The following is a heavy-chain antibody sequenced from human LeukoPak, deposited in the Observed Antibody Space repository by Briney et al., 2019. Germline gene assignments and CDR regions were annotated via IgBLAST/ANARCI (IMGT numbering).Heavy chain of an antibody. V-gene: IGHV1-8*01. CDR2: MNPNSGNT. Sequence: ASVKVSCKASGGTFISYDINWVRQATGQGLEWMGWMNPNSGNTGYAQKFQGRVTMTRDTSISTAYMELSSLRSEDTAMYYCARKSGSSMITFDYWGQGTLVTVSS. D-gene: IGHD1-26*01. J-gene: IGHJ4*02. CDR3: ARKSGSSMITFDY. CDR1: GGTFISYD.